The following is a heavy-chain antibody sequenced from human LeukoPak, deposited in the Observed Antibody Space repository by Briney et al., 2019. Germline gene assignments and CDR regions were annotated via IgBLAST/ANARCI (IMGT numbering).Heavy chain of an antibody. D-gene: IGHD6-6*01. V-gene: IGHV3-21*01. Sequence: GGSLRLSCAASGSTFSSNSMSWVRQAPGKGLEWVSSISSSSSYIYYADSVKGRFTISRDNAKNSLYLQVNSLRAEDTAVYYCARGKSDYSSSPSNFDYWGQGTLVTVSS. CDR2: ISSSSSYI. CDR1: GSTFSSNS. CDR3: ARGKSDYSSSPSNFDY. J-gene: IGHJ4*02.